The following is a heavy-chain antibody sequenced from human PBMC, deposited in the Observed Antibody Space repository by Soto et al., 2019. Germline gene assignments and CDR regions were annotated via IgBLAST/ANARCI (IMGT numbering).Heavy chain of an antibody. CDR3: ARYYYDSSGYYYENWFDP. J-gene: IGHJ5*02. V-gene: IGHV4-4*02. CDR2: IYHSGST. CDR1: GGSISSSNW. D-gene: IGHD3-22*01. Sequence: SETLSLTCAVSGGSISSSNWWSWVRQPPGKGLEWIGEIYHSGSTNYNPSLKSRVTISVDKSKNQFSLKLSSVTAADTAVYYCARYYYDSSGYYYENWFDPWGRGTLVTVSS.